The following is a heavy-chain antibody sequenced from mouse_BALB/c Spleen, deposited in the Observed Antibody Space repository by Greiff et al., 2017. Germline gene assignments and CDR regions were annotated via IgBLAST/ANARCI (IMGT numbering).Heavy chain of an antibody. J-gene: IGHJ4*01. CDR3: ARGWLRLYYYAMDY. V-gene: IGHV5-6-5*01. D-gene: IGHD2-2*01. Sequence: EVKLMESGGGLVKPGGSLKLSCAASGFTFSSYAMSWVRQTPEKRLEWVASISSGGSTYYPDSVKGRFTISRDNARNILYLQMSSLRSEDTAMYYCARGWLRLYYYAMDYWGQGTSVTVSS. CDR1: GFTFSSYA. CDR2: ISSGGST.